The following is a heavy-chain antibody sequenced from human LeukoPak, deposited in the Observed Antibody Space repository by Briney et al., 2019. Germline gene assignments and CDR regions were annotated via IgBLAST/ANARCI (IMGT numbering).Heavy chain of an antibody. J-gene: IGHJ4*01. CDR1: GYTFTAYY. CDR3: AKGIYSSGWSYFDY. V-gene: IGHV1-2*02. D-gene: IGHD6-19*01. Sequence: GASVKVSCKASGYTFTAYYIHWARQAPGQGLEWVGWINPNSGGTKYAKKFQGRVIMTRDTSISTAYMELSSLRFDDTAVYYCAKGIYSSGWSYFDYWGHGTLVTVSS. CDR2: INPNSGGT.